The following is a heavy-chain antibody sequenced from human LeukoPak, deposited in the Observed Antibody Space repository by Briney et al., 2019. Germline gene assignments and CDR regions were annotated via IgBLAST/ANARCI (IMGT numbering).Heavy chain of an antibody. V-gene: IGHV4-34*01. D-gene: IGHD2-15*01. J-gene: IGHJ4*02. CDR1: GGSFSGYY. CDR3: ARSAVVVAATLSALDY. CDR2: INHSGST. Sequence: SETLSLTCAVYGGSFSGYYWSWIRQPPGKGLEWIGEINHSGSTNYNPSLKSRVTISVDTSKNQFSLKLSSVTAADTAVYYCARSAVVVAATLSALDYWGQGTLVTVSS.